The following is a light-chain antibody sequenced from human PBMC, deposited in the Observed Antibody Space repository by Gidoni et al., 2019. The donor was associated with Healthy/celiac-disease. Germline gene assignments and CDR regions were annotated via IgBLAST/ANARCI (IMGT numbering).Light chain of an antibody. J-gene: IGKJ2*01. V-gene: IGKV1-6*01. CDR3: LQDYNYPYT. CDR1: QGIRND. Sequence: AIQITQSPSSLSASVGDSVTIPCRASQGIRNDVGWYQQKPVKAPKLLFYAASSLPSGVPSRFSGSGAGTVFTLTISRLQPEYFATYYRLQDYNYPYTFGQGTQLEIK. CDR2: AAS.